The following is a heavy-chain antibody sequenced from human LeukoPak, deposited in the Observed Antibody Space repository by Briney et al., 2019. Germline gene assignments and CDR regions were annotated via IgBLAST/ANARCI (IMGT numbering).Heavy chain of an antibody. CDR2: IRNDGINQ. CDR1: GFTFSDYG. Sequence: GGSLRLSCAASGFTFSDYGMHWVRQAPGKGLEWVTFIRNDGINQYYADSVKGRFTISRDNSKNTLDLQMNSLRAEDTAVYYCAKDGYYFGSGTYAGYWGQGTLVTVSS. V-gene: IGHV3-30*02. D-gene: IGHD3-10*01. J-gene: IGHJ4*02. CDR3: AKDGYYFGSGTYAGY.